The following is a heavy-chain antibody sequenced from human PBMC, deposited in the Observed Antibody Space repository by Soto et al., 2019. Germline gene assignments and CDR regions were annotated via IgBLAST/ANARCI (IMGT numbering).Heavy chain of an antibody. CDR2: INAGNGNT. J-gene: IGHJ4*02. CDR3: ARVSGYYLPDY. D-gene: IGHD5-12*01. V-gene: IGHV1-3*01. Sequence: ASVKVSCKASGDTFTNYAMHCVRQAPGQRLEWMGWINAGNGNTKYSQKFQGRVTITRDTSASTAYMELSSLRSEDTAVYYCARVSGYYLPDYWGQGTLVTVSS. CDR1: GDTFTNYA.